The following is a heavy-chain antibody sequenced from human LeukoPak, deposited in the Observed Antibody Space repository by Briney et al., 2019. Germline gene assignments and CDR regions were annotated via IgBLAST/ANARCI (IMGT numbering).Heavy chain of an antibody. Sequence: SGTLSLTCGVSGDSLINTNWWTWVRPPPGKGLEWIGEFHLDGRTNYNPSLESRLTMSVDVSENQVSLKLTSVTAADTAVYYCAREGCFYRLVDYGGQGTLAAVS. D-gene: IGHD3-16*01. J-gene: IGHJ4*02. CDR2: FHLDGRT. V-gene: IGHV4-4*02. CDR1: GDSLINTNW. CDR3: AREGCFYRLVDY.